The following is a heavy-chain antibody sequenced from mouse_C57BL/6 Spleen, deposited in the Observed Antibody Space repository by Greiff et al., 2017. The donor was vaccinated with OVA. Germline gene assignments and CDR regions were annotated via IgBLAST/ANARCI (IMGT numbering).Heavy chain of an antibody. D-gene: IGHD2-4*01. Sequence: VQLQQSGAELVRPGTSVKVSCKASGYAFTNYLIEWVKQRPGQGLEWIGVINPGSGGTNYNEKFKGKATLTADKSSSTAYMQLSSLTSEDSAVYFCARLYYDYDEEGFAYWGQGTLVTVSA. CDR2: INPGSGGT. CDR3: ARLYYDYDEEGFAY. V-gene: IGHV1-54*01. CDR1: GYAFTNYL. J-gene: IGHJ3*01.